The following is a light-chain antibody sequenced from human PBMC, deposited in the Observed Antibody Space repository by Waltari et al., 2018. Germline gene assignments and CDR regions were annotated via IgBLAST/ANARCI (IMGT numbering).Light chain of an antibody. J-gene: IGKJ4*01. CDR2: GAS. Sequence: CRASQTITGSWLTWYQQKPGQAPRLLIYGASNRDPGIPDRFSGSGSGTDFTLTISRLEPEDSAVYYCQQYDGSVVTFGGGTKVEIK. V-gene: IGKV3-20*01. CDR1: QTITGSW. CDR3: QQYDGSVVT.